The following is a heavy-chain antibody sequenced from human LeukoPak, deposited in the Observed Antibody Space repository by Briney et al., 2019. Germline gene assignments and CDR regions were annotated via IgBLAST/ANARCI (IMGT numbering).Heavy chain of an antibody. CDR1: GYTFTGYY. V-gene: IGHV1-2*06. J-gene: IGHJ6*03. CDR3: ARTYYYGSGSTDYYYYYYMDV. Sequence: ASVKVSCKASGYTFTGYYMHWVLQAPGQGLEWMGRINPNSGGTNYAQKFQGRVTMTRDTSISTAYMELSRLRSDDTAVYYCARTYYYGSGSTDYYYYYYMDVWGKGTTVIVSS. D-gene: IGHD3-10*01. CDR2: INPNSGGT.